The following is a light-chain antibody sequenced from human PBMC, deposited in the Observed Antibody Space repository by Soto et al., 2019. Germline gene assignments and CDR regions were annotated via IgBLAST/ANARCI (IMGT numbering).Light chain of an antibody. CDR3: QYYDESMWT. CDR2: DAS. V-gene: IGKV1-5*01. Sequence: DIQLTQSPSTLSASVGDRVTLTCRASQSINMWLAWYQQKPGKAPSLLIYDASSLESGVPSRFSGRGAGTEFTLIISRLDPEDFPVYYCQYYDESMWTFGQGTKVDIK. CDR1: QSINMW. J-gene: IGKJ1*01.